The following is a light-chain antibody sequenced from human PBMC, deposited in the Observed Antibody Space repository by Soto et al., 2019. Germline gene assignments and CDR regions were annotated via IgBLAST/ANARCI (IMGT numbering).Light chain of an antibody. CDR2: GTS. CDR3: QQYVNWT. Sequence: EIVLTQSPGTLSVSPGERATRACRASQTISSDNLAWYQQKPGQAPSLLIYGTSSRATGIPDRFSCSGSGTDFTLTISRLEPEDSAIYYCQQYVNWTFGQGTKVEIK. V-gene: IGKV3-20*01. CDR1: QTISSDN. J-gene: IGKJ1*01.